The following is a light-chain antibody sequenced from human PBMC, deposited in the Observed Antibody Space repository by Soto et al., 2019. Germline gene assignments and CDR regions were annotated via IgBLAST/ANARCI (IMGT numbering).Light chain of an antibody. Sequence: QSVLTQPPSVSAAPGQGVTMSCSGTSSNIGRNFVAWYQQLPGTAPQLLIYDDTKRPYGIPGRFSASKSGTSATLAITGLQTGDEADSYCGTWDSSLSVLVFGGGTKLTVL. CDR2: DDT. CDR3: GTWDSSLSVLV. CDR1: SSNIGRNF. J-gene: IGLJ3*02. V-gene: IGLV1-51*01.